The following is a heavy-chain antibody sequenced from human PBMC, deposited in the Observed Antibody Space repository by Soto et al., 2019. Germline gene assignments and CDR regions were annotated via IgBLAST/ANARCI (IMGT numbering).Heavy chain of an antibody. CDR2: ISGSGGST. CDR3: AKDSVVPADIEAWFDP. V-gene: IGHV3-23*01. CDR1: GFTFSSYA. Sequence: PGGSLRLSCAASGFTFSSYAMSWVRQAPGKGLEWVSAISGSGGSTYYADSVKGRFTISRDNSKNTLYLQMNSLRAEDTAVYYCAKDSVVPADIEAWFDPWGQGNLVTVS. J-gene: IGHJ5*02. D-gene: IGHD2-2*02.